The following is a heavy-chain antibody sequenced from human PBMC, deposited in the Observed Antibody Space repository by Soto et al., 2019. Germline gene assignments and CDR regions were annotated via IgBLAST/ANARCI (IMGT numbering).Heavy chain of an antibody. CDR2: ISYDGSNK. CDR3: ARTDCGGDCCTFDY. D-gene: IGHD2-21*02. Sequence: ESGGGVVQPGRSLRLSCAASGFTFSSYAMHWVRQAPGKGLEWVAVISYDGSNKYYADSVKGRFTISRDNSKNTLYLQMNSLRAEDTAVYYCARTDCGGDCCTFDYWGQGTLVTVSS. J-gene: IGHJ4*02. V-gene: IGHV3-30-3*01. CDR1: GFTFSSYA.